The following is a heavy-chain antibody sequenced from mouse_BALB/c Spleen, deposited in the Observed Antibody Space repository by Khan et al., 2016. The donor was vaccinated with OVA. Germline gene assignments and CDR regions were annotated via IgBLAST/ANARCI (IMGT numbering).Heavy chain of an antibody. D-gene: IGHD1-1*01. CDR3: ARVYGGDFDY. V-gene: IGHV3-2*02. Sequence: EVQLKESGPGLVKPSQSLSLTCTVTGFSITSDYAWNWIRQFPGNKLEWMGYISYSGNTKYNPSLKSRISITRDTSKNQFFLQLNSVTIEDTATDYCARVYGGDFDYWGQGTTLTVSS. CDR1: GFSITSDYA. CDR2: ISYSGNT. J-gene: IGHJ2*01.